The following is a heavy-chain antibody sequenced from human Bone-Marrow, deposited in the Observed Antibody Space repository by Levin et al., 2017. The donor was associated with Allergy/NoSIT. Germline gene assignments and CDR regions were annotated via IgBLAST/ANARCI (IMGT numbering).Heavy chain of an antibody. Sequence: QTGGSLRLSCAASGFTFSTYEMNWVRQAPGKGLEWLSYISSSGDSIWNANSVKGRFTISRDNAKESLYLQMKSLTAEDTAVYYCARGTLEANLVDLWGPGTMVTVSS. CDR1: GFTFSTYE. CDR2: ISSSGDSI. V-gene: IGHV3-48*03. J-gene: IGHJ3*01. CDR3: ARGTLEANLVDL. D-gene: IGHD1-1*01.